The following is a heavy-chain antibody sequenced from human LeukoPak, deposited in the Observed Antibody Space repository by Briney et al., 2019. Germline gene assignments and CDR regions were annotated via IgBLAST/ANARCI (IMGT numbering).Heavy chain of an antibody. Sequence: GESLRLSCAASGFTFSSSWMNWVRQAPGKGLEWVANINPDGSQERFVDSVMGRFTMSRDNAKNSLYLQMNSLRVEDTAVFYCAAWTDRGYNFWGPGTLVTVSS. V-gene: IGHV3-7*01. CDR3: AAWTDRGYNF. CDR1: GFTFSSSW. CDR2: INPDGSQE. D-gene: IGHD5-24*01. J-gene: IGHJ4*02.